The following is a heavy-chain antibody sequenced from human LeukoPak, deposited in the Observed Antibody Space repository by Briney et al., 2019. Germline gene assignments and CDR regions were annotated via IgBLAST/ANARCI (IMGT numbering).Heavy chain of an antibody. CDR2: IYYSGST. CDR3: ARGVGWTQSYYFDY. J-gene: IGHJ4*02. Sequence: SETLSLTCGVSGGSISSSNWWSWVRQPPGKGLEWIGEIYYSGSTNYNPSLKSRVTISVDTSKNQFSLKLSSVTAADTAVYYCARGVGWTQSYYFDYWGQGTLVTVSS. D-gene: IGHD3/OR15-3a*01. CDR1: GGSISSSNW. V-gene: IGHV4-4*02.